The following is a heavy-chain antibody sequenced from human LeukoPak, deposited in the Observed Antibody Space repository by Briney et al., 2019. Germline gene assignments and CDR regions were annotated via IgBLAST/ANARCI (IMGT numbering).Heavy chain of an antibody. D-gene: IGHD4-17*01. Sequence: PSETLSLTCAVYGGSFSGYYWSWIRQPPGKGLEWIGEINHSGSTNYNPSLKSRVTISVDTSKNQFSLKLSSVTAADTAVYYCARGDYGDYAEYFQHWGQGTLVTVSS. V-gene: IGHV4-34*01. CDR2: INHSGST. CDR1: GGSFSGYY. J-gene: IGHJ1*01. CDR3: ARGDYGDYAEYFQH.